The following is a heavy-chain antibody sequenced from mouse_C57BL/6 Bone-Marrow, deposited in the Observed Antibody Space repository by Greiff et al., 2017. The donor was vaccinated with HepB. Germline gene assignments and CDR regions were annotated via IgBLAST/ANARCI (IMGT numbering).Heavy chain of an antibody. D-gene: IGHD2-4*01. CDR3: TRHYDYDAWFAY. CDR2: IDPETGGT. Sequence: QVQLQQSGAELVRPGASVTLSCKASGYTFTDYEMHWVKQTPVHGLEWIGAIDPETGGTAYNQKFKGKAILTADKSSSTAYMELRSLTSEDSAVYYCTRHYDYDAWFAYWGQGTLVTVSA. V-gene: IGHV1-15*01. J-gene: IGHJ3*01. CDR1: GYTFTDYE.